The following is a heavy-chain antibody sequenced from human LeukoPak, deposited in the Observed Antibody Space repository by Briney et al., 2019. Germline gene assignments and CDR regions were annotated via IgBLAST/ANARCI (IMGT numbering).Heavy chain of an antibody. V-gene: IGHV1-8*03. CDR3: ARGGGPWDV. CDR1: GYTFSNYG. Sequence: ASVKVSCKASGYTFSNYGISWVRQATGQGLEWMGWMNPNSGNTGYAQKFQGRVTITRNTSISTAYMELSSLRSEDTAVYYCARGGGPWDVWGKGTTVTVSS. D-gene: IGHD3-10*01. J-gene: IGHJ6*04. CDR2: MNPNSGNT.